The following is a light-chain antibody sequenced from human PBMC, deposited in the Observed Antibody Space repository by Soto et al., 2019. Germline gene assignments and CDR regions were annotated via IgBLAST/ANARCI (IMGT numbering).Light chain of an antibody. Sequence: DIQMTQSPSSLSASVGDRVTITCRASQDIINFLAWYQQTPGKVPKLLIYAAPALQSGVPSRFSGSGSGTDFTLTISSLQPEDVATYYCQKYNSVPFTFGPGTKVDIK. J-gene: IGKJ3*01. V-gene: IGKV1-27*01. CDR1: QDIINF. CDR3: QKYNSVPFT. CDR2: AAP.